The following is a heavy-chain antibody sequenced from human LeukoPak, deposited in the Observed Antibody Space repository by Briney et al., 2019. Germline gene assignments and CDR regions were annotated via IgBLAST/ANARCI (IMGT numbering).Heavy chain of an antibody. CDR1: GFTFSTYA. CDR2: VSYDDRHK. D-gene: IGHD5-12*01. CDR3: ARGAIPYGYSGYDYLDY. Sequence: PGGSLRLSCAASGFTFSTYAMHWLRQAPGKGLEWVAVVSYDDRHKYYADSVKGRFTISRDISRNTLFLQMDSLRVEDTAVYYCARGAIPYGYSGYDYLDYWDPGTLVTVSS. J-gene: IGHJ4*02. V-gene: IGHV3-30*01.